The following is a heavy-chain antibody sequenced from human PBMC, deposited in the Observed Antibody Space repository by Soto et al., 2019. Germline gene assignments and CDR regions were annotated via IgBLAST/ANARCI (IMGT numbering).Heavy chain of an antibody. V-gene: IGHV3-30*18. D-gene: IGHD2-2*02. Sequence: QVQLVESGGGVVQPGRSLRLSCAASGFTFSSYGMHWVRQAPGKGLEWVAVISYDGSNKYYADSVKGRFTISRDNSKNTLYLQMNSLGAEDTAVYYCAKDLKKAWYTLTPGSDAFDIWGQGTLVTVSS. CDR3: AKDLKKAWYTLTPGSDAFDI. J-gene: IGHJ3*02. CDR1: GFTFSSYG. CDR2: ISYDGSNK.